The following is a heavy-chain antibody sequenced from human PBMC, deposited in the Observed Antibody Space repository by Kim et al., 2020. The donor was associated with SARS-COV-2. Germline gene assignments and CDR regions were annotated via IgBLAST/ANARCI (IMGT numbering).Heavy chain of an antibody. CDR1: GFIFGDFS. CDR2: IRGNSGSI. J-gene: IGHJ6*02. Sequence: GGSLRLSCAGSGFIFGDFSMHWVRQGPGKGLEWVAGIRGNSGSIGYADSVKGRFTISRDNAKNSLYLEMNSLRVEDTALYYCAKVVGRYFYYYGLDVWGPGITVTVS. V-gene: IGHV3-9*01. D-gene: IGHD1-20*01. CDR3: AKVVGRYFYYYGLDV.